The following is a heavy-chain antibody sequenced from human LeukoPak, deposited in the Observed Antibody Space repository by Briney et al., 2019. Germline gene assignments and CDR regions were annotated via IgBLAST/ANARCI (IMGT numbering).Heavy chain of an antibody. Sequence: GGSLRLSCAASGFTFSDHYMDWVRQAPGKGLEWVSAISGSGGSTYYADSVKGRFTISRDNSKNTLYLQMNSLRAEDTAVYYCAKASPLDYYGSGSYPALYYFDYWGQGTLVTVSS. CDR3: AKASPLDYYGSGSYPALYYFDY. CDR2: ISGSGGST. D-gene: IGHD3-10*01. V-gene: IGHV3-23*01. J-gene: IGHJ4*02. CDR1: GFTFSDHY.